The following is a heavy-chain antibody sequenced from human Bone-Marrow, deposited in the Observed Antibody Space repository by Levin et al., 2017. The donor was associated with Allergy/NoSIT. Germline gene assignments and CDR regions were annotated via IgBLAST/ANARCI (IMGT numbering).Heavy chain of an antibody. J-gene: IGHJ6*02. CDR1: GFTFSTYT. CDR3: ARSEYSSSNNGMDV. CDR2: ISSSSTYI. Sequence: PGGSLRLSCAGSGFTFSTYTMNFVRQAPGKGLEWISSISSSSTYIYYADSVKGRFTISRDNANNSLYLLLNSLRAEDTAVYYCARSEYSSSNNGMDVWGQGTTVTVSS. V-gene: IGHV3-21*01. D-gene: IGHD6-6*01.